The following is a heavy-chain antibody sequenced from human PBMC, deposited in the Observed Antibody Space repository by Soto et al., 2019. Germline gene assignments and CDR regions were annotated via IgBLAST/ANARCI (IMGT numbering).Heavy chain of an antibody. J-gene: IGHJ5*02. CDR3: ATRPPQIVVTLLPFPS. V-gene: IGHV4-39*01. D-gene: IGHD2-15*01. CDR1: GDSISSSSYY. CDR2: TFYSGST. Sequence: SETLSLTCTVSGDSISSSSYYWGWIRQSPGKGLEWIGYTFYSGSTYYNPSLKSRVTISVDTSKNQLSLKLSSVTAADTAVYYCATRPPQIVVTLLPFPSWGQGTPVTISS.